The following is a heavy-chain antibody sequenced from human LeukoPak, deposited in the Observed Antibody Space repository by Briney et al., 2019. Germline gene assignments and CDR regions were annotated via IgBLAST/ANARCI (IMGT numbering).Heavy chain of an antibody. V-gene: IGHV4-30-4*08. CDR1: GGSINSGYY. D-gene: IGHD1-7*01. CDR2: IYYSGST. CDR3: ARAHWNYVSG. Sequence: SETLSLTCTVSGGSINSGYYWSWLRQPPGKGLEWIGYIYYSGSTYYNPSLKSRVTISVDTSKNQFSLKLSSVTAADTAVYYCARAHWNYVSGWGQGTLVTVSS. J-gene: IGHJ4*02.